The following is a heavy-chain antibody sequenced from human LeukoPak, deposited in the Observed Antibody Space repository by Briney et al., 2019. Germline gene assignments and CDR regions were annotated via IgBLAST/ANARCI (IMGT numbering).Heavy chain of an antibody. CDR3: AKAREVSSWYGFGYYYYGMDV. Sequence: GGSLRLSCAASGFTFDDYAMHWVRQAPGKGLEWVSLISGDGGSTYYADSVKGRFTISRDNSKNSLYLQMNSLRTEDTALYYCAKAREVSSWYGFGYYYYGMDVWGQGTTVTVSS. J-gene: IGHJ6*02. CDR1: GFTFDDYA. V-gene: IGHV3-43*02. D-gene: IGHD6-13*01. CDR2: ISGDGGST.